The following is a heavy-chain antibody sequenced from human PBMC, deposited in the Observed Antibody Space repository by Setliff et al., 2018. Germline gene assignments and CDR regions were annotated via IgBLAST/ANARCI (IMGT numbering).Heavy chain of an antibody. Sequence: SETLSLTCTVSGGSISSYYWSWIRQPAGKGLEWIGHIYYSGSTYYNPSLKSRVTISVDTSKNQFSLKLSSVTAADTAVYYCARDHLVGYDSRGYFPWGQGTRVTVSS. CDR2: IYYSGST. D-gene: IGHD3-22*01. CDR1: GGSISSYY. J-gene: IGHJ5*02. CDR3: ARDHLVGYDSRGYFP. V-gene: IGHV4-59*12.